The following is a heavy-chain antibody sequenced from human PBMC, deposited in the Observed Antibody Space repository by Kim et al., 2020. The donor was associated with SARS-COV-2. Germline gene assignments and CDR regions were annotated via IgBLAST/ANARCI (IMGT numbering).Heavy chain of an antibody. CDR1: GFTFSSYA. D-gene: IGHD3-9*01. CDR2: ISGSGGST. V-gene: IGHV3-23*01. CDR3: AKDSYYDILTDYSSPRGWFDP. J-gene: IGHJ5*02. Sequence: GGSLRLSCAASGFTFSSYAMSWVRQAPGKGLEWVSAISGSGGSTYYADSVKGRFTISRDNSKNTLYLQMNSLRAEDTAVYYCAKDSYYDILTDYSSPRGWFDPWGQGTLVTVSS.